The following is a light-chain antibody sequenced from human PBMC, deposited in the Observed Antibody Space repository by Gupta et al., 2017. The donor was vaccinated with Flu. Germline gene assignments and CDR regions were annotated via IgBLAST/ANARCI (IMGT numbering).Light chain of an antibody. CDR1: YSDIGSYNY. J-gene: IGLJ2*01. Sequence: QSALTQPASVSGSPGQSITISCTGTYSDIGSYNYVSWYQQNPGKAPILIKFEVNNRPSGVSVCFSGSESGTTVSMTSSGLQAEDDCYYPCSSYTGGFTLFGGGTQLTVL. V-gene: IGLV2-14*03. CDR3: SSYTGGFTL. CDR2: EVN.